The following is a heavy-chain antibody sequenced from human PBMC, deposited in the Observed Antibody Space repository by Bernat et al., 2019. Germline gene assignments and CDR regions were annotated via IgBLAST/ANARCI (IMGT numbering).Heavy chain of an antibody. D-gene: IGHD2-15*01. CDR3: AKDEFEGAASGFSLKKVGYCFDY. V-gene: IGHV1-69*01. J-gene: IGHJ4*02. CDR1: GGTFSSYA. Sequence: QVQLVQSGAEVKKPGSSVKVSCKASGGTFSSYAISWVRQAPGQGLEWMGGIIPIFGTANYAQKFQGRVTITADESTSTAYMELSSLRSEDTAVYYCAKDEFEGAASGFSLKKVGYCFDYWGQGTLVTVSS. CDR2: IIPIFGTA.